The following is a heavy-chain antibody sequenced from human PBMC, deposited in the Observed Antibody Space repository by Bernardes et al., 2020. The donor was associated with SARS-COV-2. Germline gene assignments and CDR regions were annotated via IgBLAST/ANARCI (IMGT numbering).Heavy chain of an antibody. D-gene: IGHD3-22*01. J-gene: IGHJ6*02. CDR2: INLNSGGT. Sequence: ASVKVSCKASGYPFTGYYMHWVRQAPGQGLEWMGWINLNSGGTNYAQKFQGRVTMTRDTSISTAYMELSRLRSDDTAVYYCALPPTNYDRYGMDVWGQGTTVTVSS. V-gene: IGHV1-2*02. CDR1: GYPFTGYY. CDR3: ALPPTNYDRYGMDV.